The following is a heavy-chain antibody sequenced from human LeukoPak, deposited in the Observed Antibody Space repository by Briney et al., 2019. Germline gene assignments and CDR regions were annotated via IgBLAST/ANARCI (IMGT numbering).Heavy chain of an antibody. CDR3: VKEGVEYSYSYGDY. CDR1: GFSSNNYA. CDR2: ISYDGGDK. V-gene: IGHV3-30*18. J-gene: IGHJ4*02. Sequence: GGSLRLSCAASGFSSNNYAMYWVRQAPGKGLEWVALISYDGGDKYYAESMKGRITISRDNAENTLYLQMNNLRPDDTAFYFCVKEGVEYSYSYGDYWGQGTLVTVSS. D-gene: IGHD3-16*01.